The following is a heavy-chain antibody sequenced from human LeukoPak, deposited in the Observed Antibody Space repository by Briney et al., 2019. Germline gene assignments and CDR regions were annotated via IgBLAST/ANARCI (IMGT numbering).Heavy chain of an antibody. J-gene: IGHJ4*02. V-gene: IGHV1-8*01. D-gene: IGHD3-3*01. Sequence: GASVKVSCKASGYTFTSYDINWVRQATGQGLEWMGWMNPNSGNTGYAQKFQGRVTMTEDTSTDTAYMELSSLRSEDTAVYYCATEEWLDYWGQGTLVTVSS. CDR1: GYTFTSYD. CDR3: ATEEWLDY. CDR2: MNPNSGNT.